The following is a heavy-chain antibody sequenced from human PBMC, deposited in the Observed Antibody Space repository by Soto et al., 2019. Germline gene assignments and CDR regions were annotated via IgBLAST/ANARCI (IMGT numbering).Heavy chain of an antibody. CDR3: AIYYYGSGSYRLDAFDI. V-gene: IGHV1-69*01. CDR1: GGTFSSYA. CDR2: IIPIFGTA. J-gene: IGHJ3*02. D-gene: IGHD3-10*01. Sequence: QVQLVQSGAEVKKPGSSVKVSCKASGGTFSSYAISWVRQAPGQGLEWMGGIIPIFGTANYAQKFQGRVTITADESTSTAYMELSSLRSEDTAMYYCAIYYYGSGSYRLDAFDIWGQGTMVTVSS.